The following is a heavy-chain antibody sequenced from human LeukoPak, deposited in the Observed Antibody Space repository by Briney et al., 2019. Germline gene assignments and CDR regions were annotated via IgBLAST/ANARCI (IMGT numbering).Heavy chain of an antibody. D-gene: IGHD2-15*01. CDR3: ARERVGAFDI. CDR1: GFTFSSYS. V-gene: IGHV3-21*01. Sequence: GRSLRLSCAASGFTFSSYSMNWVRQAPGKGLEWVSSISSSSSYIYYADSVKGRFTISRDNAKNSLYLQMNSLRAEDTAVYYCARERVGAFDIWGQGTMVTVSS. CDR2: ISSSSSYI. J-gene: IGHJ3*02.